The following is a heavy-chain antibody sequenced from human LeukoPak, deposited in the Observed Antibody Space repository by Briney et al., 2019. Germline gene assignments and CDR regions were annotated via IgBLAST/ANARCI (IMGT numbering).Heavy chain of an antibody. CDR3: ARGGPEAGDYFDY. J-gene: IGHJ4*02. CDR2: INHSGST. V-gene: IGHV4-34*01. CDR1: GGSFSGYY. D-gene: IGHD6-19*01. Sequence: SEALSLTCAVYGGSFSGYYWSWIRQPPGKGLEWIGEINHSGSTNYNPSLKSRVTISVDTSKNQFSLKLSSVTAADTAVYYCARGGPEAGDYFDYWGQGTLVTVSS.